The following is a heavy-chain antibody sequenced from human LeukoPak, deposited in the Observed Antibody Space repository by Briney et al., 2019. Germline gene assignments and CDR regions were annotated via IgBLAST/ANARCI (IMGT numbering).Heavy chain of an antibody. D-gene: IGHD7-27*01. CDR2: IRNKANRYTT. V-gene: IGHV3-72*01. Sequence: GGSLRLSCAASGFTFSILAMNWVRQAPGEGLEWVARIRNKANRYTTEYAASVKGRFTISRDDSENSLYLQMDSLKTEDTAVYYCARSPLGIAPFDYWGQGTLVTVSS. J-gene: IGHJ4*02. CDR3: ARSPLGIAPFDY. CDR1: GFTFSILA.